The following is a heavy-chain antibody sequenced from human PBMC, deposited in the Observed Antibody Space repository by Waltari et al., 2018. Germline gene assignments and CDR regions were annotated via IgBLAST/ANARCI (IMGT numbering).Heavy chain of an antibody. V-gene: IGHV3-23*04. J-gene: IGHJ2*01. Sequence: EVQLVESGGDLVQPGGSLRLSCAGSGFTSSNYAITWVRQAPGKGLEWVSSISGTGAETFYADSVKGRFTISRDNSKNTLFLEMNSLRAEDTAIYYCSKDLKYTSLGHWYFALWGRGTLVTVSS. CDR2: ISGTGAET. CDR3: SKDLKYTSLGHWYFAL. D-gene: IGHD2-2*02. CDR1: GFTSSNYA.